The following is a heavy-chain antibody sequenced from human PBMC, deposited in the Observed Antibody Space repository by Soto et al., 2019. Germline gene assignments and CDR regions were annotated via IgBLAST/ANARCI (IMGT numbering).Heavy chain of an antibody. J-gene: IGHJ3*02. CDR1: SGSISSSNW. CDR2: IYHSGST. V-gene: IGHV4-4*02. CDR3: ASDSLSKEAFDI. Sequence: QVQLQESGPGLVTPSGTLSLTCAVSSGSISSSNWWCWVRQPPGKGLEWIGEIYHSGSTNYNPSLKSRVTISVDKSKNQFSLKLSSVTAADTAVYYCASDSLSKEAFDIWGQGTMVTVSS.